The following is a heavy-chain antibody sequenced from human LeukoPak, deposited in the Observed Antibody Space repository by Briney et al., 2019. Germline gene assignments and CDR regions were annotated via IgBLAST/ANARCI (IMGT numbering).Heavy chain of an antibody. CDR1: GGSISSYY. CDR2: IHTSGST. J-gene: IGHJ3*02. CDR3: ARAKWMTLDAFDI. V-gene: IGHV4-4*07. D-gene: IGHD2-2*03. Sequence: SETLSLTCTVSGGSISSYYWSWIRKPAGKGLEWIGRIHTSGSTNYNPSLKSRVTMAVDTSKNHFSLKLSSVTAADTAVYYCARAKWMTLDAFDIWGQGTMVTVSS.